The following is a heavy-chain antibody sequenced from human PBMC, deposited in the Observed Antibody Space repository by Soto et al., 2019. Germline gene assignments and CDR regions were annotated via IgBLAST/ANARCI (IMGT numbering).Heavy chain of an antibody. CDR3: AHRQWLGHIDS. V-gene: IGHV2-5*02. CDR2: IYWDDDK. Sequence: QITLKESGPTLVKPTQTLTLTCSFSGFSLSTSGVGVGWIRQPPGKALEWLALIYWDDDKHYSPSLKSRLTVTKDTPKNRVVLTMTNMDPMDTATYYCAHRQWLGHIDSWGQGTLVTVSS. CDR1: GFSLSTSGVG. D-gene: IGHD6-19*01. J-gene: IGHJ4*02.